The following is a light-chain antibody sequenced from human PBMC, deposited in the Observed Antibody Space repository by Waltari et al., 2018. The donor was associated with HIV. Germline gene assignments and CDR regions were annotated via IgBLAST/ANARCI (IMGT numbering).Light chain of an antibody. CDR1: ALPKQY. CDR2: KDS. CDR3: QSADSSGNPYV. J-gene: IGLJ1*01. V-gene: IGLV3-25*03. Sequence: SYELTQPPSVSVSPGQTARITCSGDALPKQYAYWYQQKPGQAPVLVIYKDSERPSGISERFSGSSSGTTVTLTISGVQAEDEADYYCQSADSSGNPYVFGTGTNVTVL.